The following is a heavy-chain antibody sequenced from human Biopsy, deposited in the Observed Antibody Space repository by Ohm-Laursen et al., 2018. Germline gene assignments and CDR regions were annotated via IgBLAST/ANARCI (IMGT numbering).Heavy chain of an antibody. CDR3: ARATNSTGWPYYYFYGMDV. J-gene: IGHJ6*02. V-gene: IGHV4-59*01. CDR1: GGSISSDY. CDR2: IYYSGST. D-gene: IGHD2/OR15-2a*01. Sequence: TLSLTCPVSGGSISSDYWSWIRQTPGKGLEWIGYIYYSGSTNYNPSLKSRVTISVDTSKNQFSLRLNSVTAADTAVYYCARATNSTGWPYYYFYGMDVWGQGTTVIVSS.